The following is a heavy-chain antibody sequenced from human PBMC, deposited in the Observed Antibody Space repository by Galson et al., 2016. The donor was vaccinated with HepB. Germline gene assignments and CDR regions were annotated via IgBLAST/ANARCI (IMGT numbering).Heavy chain of an antibody. D-gene: IGHD3-3*01. V-gene: IGHV3-23*01. J-gene: IGHJ4*02. CDR3: AKWHSFWSGYNICFDY. CDR1: GFTFSTYA. Sequence: SLRLSCAASGFTFSTYAMSWVRQAPGKGLEWVSGISSSSTTTYYADSVKGRFTISRDNSKNTLYLQLNSLRAEDTAVYYSAKWHSFWSGYNICFDYWGQGTLVTVSA. CDR2: ISSSSTTT.